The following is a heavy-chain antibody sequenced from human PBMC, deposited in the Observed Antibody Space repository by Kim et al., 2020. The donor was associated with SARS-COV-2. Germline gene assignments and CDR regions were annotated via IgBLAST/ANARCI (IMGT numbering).Heavy chain of an antibody. V-gene: IGHV3-23*01. Sequence: GGSLRLSCAASGLTFSSYAMSWVRQAPGKGLEWVSAISGSGGSTYYADSVRGRFTISRDNSKKTLYLQMNSLRAEDTAVYYCAKVGDYSSSWWWGFFDYWGQGTLVTVSS. D-gene: IGHD6-13*01. CDR2: ISGSGGST. J-gene: IGHJ4*02. CDR1: GLTFSSYA. CDR3: AKVGDYSSSWWWGFFDY.